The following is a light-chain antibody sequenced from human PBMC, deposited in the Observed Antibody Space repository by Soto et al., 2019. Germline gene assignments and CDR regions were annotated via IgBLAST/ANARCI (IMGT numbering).Light chain of an antibody. CDR1: QGIRID. CDR3: LQDYNYPLT. CDR2: AAS. Sequence: AIQMTQSPSSLSASVGDRVTITCRASQGIRIDLGWYQQKPGKAPKILIYAASSLQSGVPSRFSGSGSGTDFTLTISSLQPEDFATYYCLQDYNYPLTFGGRTKVEIK. J-gene: IGKJ4*01. V-gene: IGKV1-6*01.